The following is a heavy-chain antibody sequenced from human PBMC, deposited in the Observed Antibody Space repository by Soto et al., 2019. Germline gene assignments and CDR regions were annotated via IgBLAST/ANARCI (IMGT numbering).Heavy chain of an antibody. CDR3: ARDTVTGYFDY. D-gene: IGHD4-17*01. Sequence: QVQLVQSGAEVKKPGASVKLSCKASGNTFTSYYLHWVRQAPGQGLEWMGTINPSGGSASYAQRFQDRVTMTRDTSTSTVYMELSSLRSEDTAVYYCARDTVTGYFDYWGHGTLVSVSS. J-gene: IGHJ4*01. CDR2: INPSGGSA. CDR1: GNTFTSYY. V-gene: IGHV1-46*01.